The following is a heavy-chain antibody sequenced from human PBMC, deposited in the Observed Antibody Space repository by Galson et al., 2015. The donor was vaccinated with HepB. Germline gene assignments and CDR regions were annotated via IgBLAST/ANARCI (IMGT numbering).Heavy chain of an antibody. D-gene: IGHD5-24*01. CDR1: GYTFTSYA. V-gene: IGHV1-3*01. J-gene: IGHJ4*02. Sequence: SVKVSCKASGYTFTSYAMHWVRQAPGQRLEWMGWINAGNGNTKYSQKFQGRVTITRDTSASTAYMELSSLRSEDTAVYYCAREGRDGYPGYFDYWGQGTLVTVSS. CDR3: AREGRDGYPGYFDY. CDR2: INAGNGNT.